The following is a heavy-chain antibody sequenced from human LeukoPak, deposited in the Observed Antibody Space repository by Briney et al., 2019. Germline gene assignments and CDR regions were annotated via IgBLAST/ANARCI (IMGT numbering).Heavy chain of an antibody. D-gene: IGHD3-10*01. CDR2: IRSSSRYI. V-gene: IGHV3-21*01. CDR3: PRDIAGYYGSGSSANYYYGMDV. CDR1: GFTLRRYT. Sequence: SLTLPRAASGFTLRRYTMNWAPHPPGKRLEWVSSIRSSSRYIYYADSVKGRFTISRDNAKNSLYLQMNSLRAEDTAVYYCPRDIAGYYGSGSSANYYYGMDVWGQGTTVTVSS. J-gene: IGHJ6*02.